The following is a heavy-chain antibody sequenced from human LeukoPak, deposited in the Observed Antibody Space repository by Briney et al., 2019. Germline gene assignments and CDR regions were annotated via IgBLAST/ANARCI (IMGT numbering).Heavy chain of an antibody. CDR3: ARAPYYYYYMDV. Sequence: ASVKVSCKASGYTFTSYGISWVRQAPGQGLEWMGWISAYNGNTNYAQKLQGRVTMTTDTSTGTAYMELRSLRSDDTAVYYCARAPYYYYYMDVWGKGTTVTVSS. J-gene: IGHJ6*03. CDR2: ISAYNGNT. V-gene: IGHV1-18*01. CDR1: GYTFTSYG.